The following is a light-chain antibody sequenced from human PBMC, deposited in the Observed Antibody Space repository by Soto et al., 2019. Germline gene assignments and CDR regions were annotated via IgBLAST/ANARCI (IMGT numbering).Light chain of an antibody. J-gene: IGLJ1*01. CDR2: EVS. V-gene: IGLV2-8*01. CDR1: SSDVRGYNY. Sequence: QSALTQPPSASGSPGQSVTISCTGTSSDVRGYNYVSWYQQHPGKAPKLMIYEVSKRPSGVPDRFSGSKSGNTASLTVSGLQAEDEADYYCSSYAGSNNLGVFGTGTKLTVL. CDR3: SSYAGSNNLGV.